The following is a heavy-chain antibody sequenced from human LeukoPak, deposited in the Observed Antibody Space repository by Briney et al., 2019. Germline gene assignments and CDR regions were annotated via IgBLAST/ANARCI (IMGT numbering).Heavy chain of an antibody. Sequence: PSETLSLTCTVSGGSMSSSTYYWGWIRQPPGKRLEWIGSISNSGSTYYNPSLKSRVTISVDTSNNYFSLRLSSVTAADTAVYYRARQRYYDPLTGYYDVWYFDNWGQGTLVTVSS. CDR3: ARQRYYDPLTGYYDVWYFDN. CDR1: GGSMSSSTYY. V-gene: IGHV4-39*01. CDR2: ISNSGST. D-gene: IGHD3-9*01. J-gene: IGHJ4*02.